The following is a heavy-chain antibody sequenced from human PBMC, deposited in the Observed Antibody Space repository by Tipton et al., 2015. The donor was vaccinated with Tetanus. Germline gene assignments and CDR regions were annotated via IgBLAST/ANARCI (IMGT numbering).Heavy chain of an antibody. Sequence: TLSLTCTVSGSSITSTTHYWGWIRQAPGKGLEWIGIIYYSGSTYYNTSLRSRVTISVDTSKNQFSLQLRSVTAADTAMYYCAILPKHWLAPRGAPWGQGILVTVSS. V-gene: IGHV4-39*01. D-gene: IGHD6-19*01. J-gene: IGHJ5*02. CDR1: GSSITSTTHY. CDR3: AILPKHWLAPRGAP. CDR2: IYYSGST.